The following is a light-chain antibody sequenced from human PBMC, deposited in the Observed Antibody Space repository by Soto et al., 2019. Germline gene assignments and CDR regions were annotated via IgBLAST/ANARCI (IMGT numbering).Light chain of an antibody. J-gene: IGLJ7*01. CDR1: SGSIGSNS. CDR3: QSYDTNTVV. Sequence: NFMLTQPHSVSESPGKTVTISCTRSSGSIGSNSVQWYQQRPGSAPSIVIYEDDQRPSGVPNRFAGSIDRSSNSASLTISGLQTEHEADYYCQSYDTNTVVFGGGTQLTVL. CDR2: EDD. V-gene: IGLV6-57*04.